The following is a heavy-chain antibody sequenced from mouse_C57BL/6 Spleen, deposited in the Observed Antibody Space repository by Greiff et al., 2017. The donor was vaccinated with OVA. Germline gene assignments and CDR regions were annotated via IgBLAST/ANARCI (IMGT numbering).Heavy chain of an antibody. CDR1: GYAFSSSW. CDR3: ARGSTTVVDLYYAMDY. J-gene: IGHJ4*01. CDR2: IYPGDGDT. D-gene: IGHD1-1*01. Sequence: LQESGPELVKPGASVKISCKASGYAFSSSWMNWVKQRPGKGLEWIGRIYPGDGDTNYNGKFKGKATLTADKSSSTAYMQLSSLTSEDSAVYFCARGSTTVVDLYYAMDYWGQGTSVTVSS. V-gene: IGHV1-82*01.